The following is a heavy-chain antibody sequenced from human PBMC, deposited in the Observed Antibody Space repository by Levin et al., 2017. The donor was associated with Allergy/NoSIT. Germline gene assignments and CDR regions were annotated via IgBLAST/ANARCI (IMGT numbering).Heavy chain of an antibody. CDR2: INSDGTST. V-gene: IGHV3-74*01. CDR1: GFTFSSYW. J-gene: IGHJ6*02. CDR3: ARERNDYGYYYYYGMDV. Sequence: QAGGSLRLSCAASGFTFSSYWMYWVRQVPGMGLVWVSRINSDGTSTTYADSVKGRFTISRDNAKNTLYLQMNSLRDEDTAVYYCARERNDYGYYYYYGMDVWGQGTTVTVSS. D-gene: IGHD4-17*01.